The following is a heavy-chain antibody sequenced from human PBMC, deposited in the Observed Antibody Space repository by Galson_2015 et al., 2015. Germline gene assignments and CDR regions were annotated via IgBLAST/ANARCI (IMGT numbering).Heavy chain of an antibody. J-gene: IGHJ4*02. CDR1: GFTFSSYA. Sequence: SLRLSCAASGFTFSSYAMSWVRQAPGKGLEWVSAISGSGGSTYYADSVKGRFTISRDNSKNTLYLQMNSLRAEDTAVYYCATNSSGWYCLRNWGQGTLVTVSS. CDR2: ISGSGGST. CDR3: ATNSSGWYCLRN. D-gene: IGHD6-19*01. V-gene: IGHV3-23*01.